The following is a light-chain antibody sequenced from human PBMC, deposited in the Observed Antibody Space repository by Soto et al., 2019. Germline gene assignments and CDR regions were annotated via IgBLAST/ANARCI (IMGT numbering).Light chain of an antibody. V-gene: IGKV4-1*01. CDR3: QQYNNWPPELT. CDR1: QSVLYSSNNNNY. J-gene: IGKJ4*01. CDR2: WAS. Sequence: DIVMTQSPDSLAVSLGERATINCKSSQSVLYSSNNNNYIAWYQQKPGQPPKLIIYWASTRESGVPDRFSGSGSGTEFTLTISSLQSEDFAVYYCQQYNNWPPELTFGGGTKVDI.